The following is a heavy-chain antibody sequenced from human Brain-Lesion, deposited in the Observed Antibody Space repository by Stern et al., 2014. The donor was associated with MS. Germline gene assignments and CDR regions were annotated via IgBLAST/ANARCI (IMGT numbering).Heavy chain of an antibody. D-gene: IGHD2-2*01. CDR2: IFNSGST. J-gene: IGHJ6*02. Sequence: VQLVQSGPGLVKPSQTLSLSCTVSGGSISSGGYYWSWIRQPAGKGLEWIGRIFNSGSTSYNPSLKSRVTTSIDPSKNQFPLRLTPMTAADTAVYYCARGRVVPGFQYYATDVWGQGTTVIVSS. CDR3: ARGRVVPGFQYYATDV. CDR1: GGSISSGGYY. V-gene: IGHV4-61*02.